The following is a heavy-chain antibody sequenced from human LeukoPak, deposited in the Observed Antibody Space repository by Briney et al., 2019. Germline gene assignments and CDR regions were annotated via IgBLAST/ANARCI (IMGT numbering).Heavy chain of an antibody. V-gene: IGHV1-2*06. J-gene: IGHJ4*02. CDR3: ARYGTTVTNDHY. CDR2: INPNSGGT. Sequence: ASVKVSCKASGYTFTGYYMHWVRQAPGQGLEWMGRINPNSGGTNYAQKFQGRVTMTRGTSISTAYMELSRLRSDDTAVYYCARYGTTVTNDHYWGQGTLVTVSS. D-gene: IGHD4-17*01. CDR1: GYTFTGYY.